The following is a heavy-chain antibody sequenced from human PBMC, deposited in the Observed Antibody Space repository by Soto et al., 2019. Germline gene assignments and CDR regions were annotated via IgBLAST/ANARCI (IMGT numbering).Heavy chain of an antibody. Sequence: QITLKESGPTLGKPTQTLTLTGTFSGFSLTTDRVGVGWIRQPPGEALEWLAVIYWDDSKTYRPSLESRLTITKDTSKNQVALTMTNMDSLDTATYYCAHAYGGRSLYWGQGTLVTVSS. CDR1: GFSLTTDRVG. CDR3: AHAYGGRSLY. J-gene: IGHJ4*02. D-gene: IGHD1-26*01. V-gene: IGHV2-5*02. CDR2: IYWDDSK.